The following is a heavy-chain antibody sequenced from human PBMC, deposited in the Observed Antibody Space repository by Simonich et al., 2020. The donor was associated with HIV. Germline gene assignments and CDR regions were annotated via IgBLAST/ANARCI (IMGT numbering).Heavy chain of an antibody. D-gene: IGHD1-7*01. CDR1: GGSFSGYY. CDR2: INHSGST. J-gene: IGHJ4*02. CDR3: ARGGTGINFDY. Sequence: QVQLQQWGAGLLKPSETLSLTCAVYGGSFSGYYWSWISQPPGKGLEWIGEINHSGSTNYNPTLKSRVTISVDTSKNQFSLKLSSVTAADMAVYYCARGGTGINFDYWGQGTLVTVSS. V-gene: IGHV4-34*01.